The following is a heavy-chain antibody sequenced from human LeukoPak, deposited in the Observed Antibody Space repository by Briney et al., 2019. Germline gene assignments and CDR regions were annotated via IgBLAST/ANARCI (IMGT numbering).Heavy chain of an antibody. CDR3: ARAVVPAAFDY. CDR1: GGSISSYY. D-gene: IGHD2-2*01. J-gene: IGHJ4*02. Sequence: SETLSLTCTVSGGSISSYYWSWIRQPPGKGLEWIGYNYYSGSTNYNPSLKSRVTISVDTSKNQFSLKLSSVTAAGTAVYYCARAVVPAAFDYWGQGTLVTVSS. V-gene: IGHV4-59*01. CDR2: NYYSGST.